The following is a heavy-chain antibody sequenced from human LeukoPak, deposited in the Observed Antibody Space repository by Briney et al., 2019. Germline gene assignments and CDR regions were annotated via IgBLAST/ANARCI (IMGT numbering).Heavy chain of an antibody. J-gene: IGHJ2*01. Sequence: GGSLRLSCAASGLTFSSYGMHWVRQAPGQGLEWVAVIWYDASGKFYADSVKGRFTISRDNSNSTISLQMNSLRAEDTAVYYCARIRDGSMWYFDLWGRGTLVTVSS. V-gene: IGHV3-33*01. CDR1: GLTFSSYG. CDR2: IWYDASGK. D-gene: IGHD5-24*01. CDR3: ARIRDGSMWYFDL.